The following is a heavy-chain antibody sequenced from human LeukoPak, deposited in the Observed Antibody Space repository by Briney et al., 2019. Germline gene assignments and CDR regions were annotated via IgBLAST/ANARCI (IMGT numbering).Heavy chain of an antibody. V-gene: IGHV3-23*01. CDR3: AKDRPNYFGTNGHYSRRDGDF. CDR1: EFTFSIYA. D-gene: IGHD2-8*01. Sequence: GGSLRLSCAASEFTFSIYAVSWVRQAPGRGLDWVASITSTCESTWYARSVKGRFTISRANSKYTVYLQLNSLRAEDTAIYYCAKDRPNYFGTNGHYSRRDGDFWGQGTLVTVSS. CDR2: ITSTCEST. J-gene: IGHJ4*02.